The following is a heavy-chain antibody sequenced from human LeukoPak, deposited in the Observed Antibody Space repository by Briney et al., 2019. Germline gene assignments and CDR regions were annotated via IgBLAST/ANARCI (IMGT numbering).Heavy chain of an antibody. CDR2: ISWNSGSI. V-gene: IGHV3-9*03. Sequence: GGSLRLSCAASGFTFDDYAMHWVWQAPGKGLEWVSGISWNSGSIGYADSVKGRFTISRDNAKNSLYLQMNSLRAEDMALYYCAKDKYGSYLEGPFDYWGQGTLVTVSS. J-gene: IGHJ4*02. CDR3: AKDKYGSYLEGPFDY. CDR1: GFTFDDYA. D-gene: IGHD1-26*01.